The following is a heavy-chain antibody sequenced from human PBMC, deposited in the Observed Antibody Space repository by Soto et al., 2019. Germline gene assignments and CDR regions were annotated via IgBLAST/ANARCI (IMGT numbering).Heavy chain of an antibody. CDR1: GYIFTGYH. CDR3: ASNGGGWSGYDFDY. CDR2: INPNSGDT. Sequence: ASVKVSCKASGYIFTGYHIHWVRRAPGQGLEWMGWINPNSGDTNYAQKFQGWVTMTRDTSINTAYMEMSRLKSDDTAVYYCASNGGGWSGYDFDYRGQGTQVTVSS. V-gene: IGHV1-2*04. D-gene: IGHD5-12*01. J-gene: IGHJ4*02.